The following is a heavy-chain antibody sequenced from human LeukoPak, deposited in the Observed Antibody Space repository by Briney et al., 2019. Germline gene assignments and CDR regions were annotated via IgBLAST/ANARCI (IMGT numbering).Heavy chain of an antibody. CDR1: GGSISSGSDY. D-gene: IGHD3-22*01. V-gene: IGHV4-61*02. CDR3: ARVWKYYYDSSGYDT. J-gene: IGHJ5*02. Sequence: PSQTLSLTCTVSGGSISSGSDYWSWIRQPAGKGLEWIGRIYTSGSTNYNPSLKSRVTISVDTSKNQFSLKLSSVTAADTAVYYCARVWKYYYDSSGYDTWGQGTLVTVSS. CDR2: IYTSGST.